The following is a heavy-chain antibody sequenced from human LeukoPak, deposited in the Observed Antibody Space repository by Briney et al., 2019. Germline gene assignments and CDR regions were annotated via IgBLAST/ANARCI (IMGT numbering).Heavy chain of an antibody. J-gene: IGHJ4*02. D-gene: IGHD3-3*01. CDR1: GFTFSSYG. V-gene: IGHV3-30*03. Sequence: PGGTLRLSCAASGFTFSSYGMSWVRQAPGKGLEWVAVISYDGSNKYYADSVKGRFTISRDNSKNTLYLQMNSLRVEDTALYYCARDYDYWIDYWGQGILVTVSS. CDR3: ARDYDYWIDY. CDR2: ISYDGSNK.